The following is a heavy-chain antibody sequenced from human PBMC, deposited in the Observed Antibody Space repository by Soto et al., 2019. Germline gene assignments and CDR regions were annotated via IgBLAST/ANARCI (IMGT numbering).Heavy chain of an antibody. CDR3: ARGGPRRIYYGSGSYGYYYYYGMDV. V-gene: IGHV4-4*02. Sequence: QVQLQESGPGLVKPSGTLSLTCAVSGGSISSSNWWSWVRQPPGKGLEWIGEIYHSGSTNYNPSLKSRVTISVDKSKNQFSLKLSSVTAADTAVYYCARGGPRRIYYGSGSYGYYYYYGMDVWGQGTTVTVSS. CDR2: IYHSGST. D-gene: IGHD3-10*01. CDR1: GGSISSSNW. J-gene: IGHJ6*02.